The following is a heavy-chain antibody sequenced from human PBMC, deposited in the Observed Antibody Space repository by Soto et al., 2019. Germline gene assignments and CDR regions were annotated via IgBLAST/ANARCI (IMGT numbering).Heavy chain of an antibody. V-gene: IGHV3-30*18. CDR2: ISYDGSNK. D-gene: IGHD3-16*01. CDR3: AKEGLGREVDI. J-gene: IGHJ3*02. CDR1: VFTLSSYG. Sequence: GSLRLSCAASVFTLSSYGMHWVRQAPGKGLEWVAVISYDGSNKYYADSVKGRFTISRDNSKNTLYLQMNSLRAEDTAVYYCAKEGLGREVDIWGQGTMVTVS.